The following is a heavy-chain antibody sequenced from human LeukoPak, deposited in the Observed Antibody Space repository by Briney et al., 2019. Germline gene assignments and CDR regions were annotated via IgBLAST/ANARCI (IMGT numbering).Heavy chain of an antibody. V-gene: IGHV1-46*03. J-gene: IGHJ1*01. Sequence: ASVKVSCKASGYTFTSYYMHWVRQAPGQGLEWMGIINPSGGSTSYAQKFQGRITMTRDTSTSTVYMELSSLRSEDTAVYYCARDFHDSSGPPRNFQHWGQGTVVTVSS. CDR3: ARDFHDSSGPPRNFQH. CDR1: GYTFTSYY. D-gene: IGHD3-22*01. CDR2: INPSGGST.